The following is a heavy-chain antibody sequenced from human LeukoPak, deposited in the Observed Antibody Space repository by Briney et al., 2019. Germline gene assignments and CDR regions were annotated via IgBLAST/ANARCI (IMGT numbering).Heavy chain of an antibody. J-gene: IGHJ6*02. CDR1: GFTVSSNY. D-gene: IGHD5-18*01. V-gene: IGHV1-69*04. CDR3: AKDQGLTAPPPYGLDV. Sequence: PGGSLRLSCAASGFTVSSNYMTWVRQAPGKGLEWMGRIIPVLNITTCAQKFQGRVTITADTSTSTVYMELSSLRSEETAVYYCAKDQGLTAPPPYGLDVWGQGTTVIVTS. CDR2: IIPVLNIT.